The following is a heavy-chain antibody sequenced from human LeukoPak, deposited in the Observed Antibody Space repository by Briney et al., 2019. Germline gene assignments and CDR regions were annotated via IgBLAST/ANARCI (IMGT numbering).Heavy chain of an antibody. J-gene: IGHJ4*02. CDR1: GYTFISYG. V-gene: IGHV1-18*01. CDR3: ASWSDHYGSGSYN. CDR2: ISACNGNT. D-gene: IGHD3-10*01. Sequence: GASVKVSCKASGYTFISYGISWVRQAPGQGLEWMGWISACNGNTNYAQKLQGRVTMTTDTSTSTAYMELRSLRSDDTAVYYCASWSDHYGSGSYNWGQGALVTVSS.